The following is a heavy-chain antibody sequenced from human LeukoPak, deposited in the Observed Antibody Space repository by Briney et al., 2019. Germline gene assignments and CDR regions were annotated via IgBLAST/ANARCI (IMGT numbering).Heavy chain of an antibody. CDR1: GFTFADFA. V-gene: IGHV3-23*01. D-gene: IGHD3-3*01. Sequence: SGGSLRLSCEASGFTFADFAMNWVRQAPGKGLQWVSLIYASGGTTKYADSVKGRFTISRDNSKNTLYLQMNSLRVEDTAVYYCAKDSIRDGYYSYDYWGQGTLVTVSS. CDR2: IYASGGTT. CDR3: AKDSIRDGYYSYDY. J-gene: IGHJ4*02.